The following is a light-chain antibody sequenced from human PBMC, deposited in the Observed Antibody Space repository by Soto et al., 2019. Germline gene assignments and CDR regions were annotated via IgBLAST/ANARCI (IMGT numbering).Light chain of an antibody. V-gene: IGLV2-23*01. CDR2: EGS. Sequence: QSALTQPASVSGSPGQSITISCTGTSSDVGSYNLVSWYQQHPGKAPKLMIYEGSKRPSGVSNRFSGSKSGNTASLTISGLQAEDEADYYCCSYAGSSTFYVFGTGTKGTGL. CDR3: CSYAGSSTFYV. CDR1: SSDVGSYNL. J-gene: IGLJ1*01.